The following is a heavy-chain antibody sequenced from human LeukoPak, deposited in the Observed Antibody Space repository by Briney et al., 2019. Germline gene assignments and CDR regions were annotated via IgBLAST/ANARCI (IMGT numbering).Heavy chain of an antibody. CDR1: GFTVSSNY. J-gene: IGHJ4*02. D-gene: IGHD3-10*01. CDR2: IYSGGST. CDR3: ARVWFGEFAYFDY. Sequence: GGSLRLSCAASGFTVSSNYMSWVRQAPGKGLEWVSVIYSGGSTYYADSVKGRFTISRDNSKNTLYLQMNSLRAEDTAVYYCARVWFGEFAYFDYWGQGTLVTVSS. V-gene: IGHV3-53*01.